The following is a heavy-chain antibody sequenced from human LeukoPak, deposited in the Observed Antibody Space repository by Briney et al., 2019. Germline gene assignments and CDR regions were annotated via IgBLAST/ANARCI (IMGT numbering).Heavy chain of an antibody. V-gene: IGHV3-9*01. CDR1: GFIFNNYA. CDR3: ASSGQQWLVRFCDY. D-gene: IGHD6-19*01. J-gene: IGHJ4*02. CDR2: ISWNSGSI. Sequence: PGGSLRLSCAGSGFIFNNYAMHWVRQPPGKGLEWVSGISWNSGSIDYADSVKGRFTISRDNAKNSLYLQMNSLRVEDTAVYYCASSGQQWLVRFCDYWGQGTLVTVSS.